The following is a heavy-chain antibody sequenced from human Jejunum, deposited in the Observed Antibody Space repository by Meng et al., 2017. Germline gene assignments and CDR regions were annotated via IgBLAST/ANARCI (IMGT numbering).Heavy chain of an antibody. Sequence: GSLKLSCGVSGVSISTSVWWSWIRQPPGKGLEWIGEINHSGSTNYNSSLKSRVTISVDTSKNQFSLKLSSMTAADTGVYYCAIDYGDYDTFDFWGQGTLVTVSS. CDR3: AIDYGDYDTFDF. V-gene: IGHV4-4*02. D-gene: IGHD4-17*01. J-gene: IGHJ4*02. CDR2: INHSGST. CDR1: GVSISTSVW.